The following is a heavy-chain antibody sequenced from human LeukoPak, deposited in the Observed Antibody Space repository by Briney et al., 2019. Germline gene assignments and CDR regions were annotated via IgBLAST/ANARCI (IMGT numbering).Heavy chain of an antibody. D-gene: IGHD6-13*01. V-gene: IGHV3-43*02. CDR2: ISGDGGST. CDR3: ARGPPKYSSSWVFDY. Sequence: TGGSLRLSCAASGFTFDDYAMHWVRQAPGKGLEWVSLISGDGGSTYYADSVKGRFTISRDNSKNSLYLQMNSLRAEDTAVYYCARGPPKYSSSWVFDYWGQGTLVTVSS. CDR1: GFTFDDYA. J-gene: IGHJ4*02.